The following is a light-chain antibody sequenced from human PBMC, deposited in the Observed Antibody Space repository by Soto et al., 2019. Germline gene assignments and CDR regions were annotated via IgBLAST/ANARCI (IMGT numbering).Light chain of an antibody. V-gene: IGKV1-12*01. Sequence: DIQVTQSPSSVSASVGDRVTITCRASQGLVNWLSWYQQKPGKAPQLLIYAASSFQSGVPSRFSGSGSWTDFPLTISSLQPEDFATYYCQQTSSFPLTFGGGTKVEIK. CDR2: AAS. CDR1: QGLVNW. J-gene: IGKJ4*01. CDR3: QQTSSFPLT.